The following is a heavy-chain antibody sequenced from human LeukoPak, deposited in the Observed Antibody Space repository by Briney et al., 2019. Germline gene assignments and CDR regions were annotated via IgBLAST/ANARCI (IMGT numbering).Heavy chain of an antibody. Sequence: PSETLSLTCTVSGGSVGSGYYYWSWIRQSPGKGLEWIGCFYNSGNTNYNPSLKSRVTISVDTSRNQFSLRLNSVTAADTAVYYCASTKVWLAFDYWGQGTLVTVSP. D-gene: IGHD6-19*01. CDR1: GGSVGSGYYY. CDR3: ASTKVWLAFDY. V-gene: IGHV4-61*01. CDR2: FYNSGNT. J-gene: IGHJ4*02.